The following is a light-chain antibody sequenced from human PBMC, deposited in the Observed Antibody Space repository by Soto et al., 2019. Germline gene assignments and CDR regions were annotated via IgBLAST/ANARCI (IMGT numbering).Light chain of an antibody. CDR1: QSVSSY. CDR3: QQRSNWPPVT. J-gene: IGKJ4*01. V-gene: IGKV3-11*01. CDR2: DAS. Sequence: EIVLTQSPATLSLSPGERATLSCRASQSVSSYLAWYQQKPGQAPRLLIYDASTRATGIPARFSGSGSGTDFSLTTSSLEPGDFAIYYCQQRSNWPPVTFGGGTKVEIK.